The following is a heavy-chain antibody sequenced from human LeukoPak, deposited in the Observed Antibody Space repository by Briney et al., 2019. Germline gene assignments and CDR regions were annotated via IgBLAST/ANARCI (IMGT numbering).Heavy chain of an antibody. Sequence: GSLRPSCAASGFTFSSYEMNWVRQAPGKGLEWVSYISSSGSTIYYADSVKGRLTISRDNAKNSLYLQMNSLRAEDTAVYYCARERGSGISYWGQGTLVTVSS. CDR1: GFTFSSYE. J-gene: IGHJ4*02. CDR2: ISSSGSTI. V-gene: IGHV3-48*03. D-gene: IGHD3-10*01. CDR3: ARERGSGISY.